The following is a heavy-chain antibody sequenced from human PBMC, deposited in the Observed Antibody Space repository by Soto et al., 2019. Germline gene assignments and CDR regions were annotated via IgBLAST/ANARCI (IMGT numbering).Heavy chain of an antibody. D-gene: IGHD6-6*01. Sequence: ASVKVSCKASGYTFTSYYMHWVRQAPGQGLEWMGIINPSGGSTSYAQKFQGRVTMTRDTSTSTVYMELSSLRSEDTAVYYCARVIGXSSFFKPGRLPYYGMDVWGQGTTVTVSS. CDR1: GYTFTSYY. J-gene: IGHJ6*01. CDR2: INPSGGST. V-gene: IGHV1-46*01. CDR3: ARVIGXSSFFKPGRLPYYGMDV.